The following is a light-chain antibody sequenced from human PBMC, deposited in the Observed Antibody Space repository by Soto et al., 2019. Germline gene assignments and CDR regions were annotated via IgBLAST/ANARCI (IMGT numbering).Light chain of an antibody. Sequence: EIVFTQSPCTLSLSPSERPTLSCSASQSVSSNYLAWYQQKPGQAPRLLIYGASSRATGIPDRFSGSGSGTDFTLTISRLEPEDFAVYYCQQYYGSPGITFGQGTDWRL. CDR3: QQYYGSPGIT. V-gene: IGKV3-20*01. CDR2: GAS. CDR1: QSVSSNY. J-gene: IGKJ5*01.